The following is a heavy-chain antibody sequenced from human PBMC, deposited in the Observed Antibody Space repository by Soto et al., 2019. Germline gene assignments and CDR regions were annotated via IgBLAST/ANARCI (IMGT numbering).Heavy chain of an antibody. D-gene: IGHD2-15*01. CDR3: AKGDCSGGRCYFSAFDI. CDR1: GFTFSSYG. Sequence: QVQLVESGGGVVQPGRSLRLSCAASGFTFSSYGMQWVRQAPGKGLEWVAVISYDGTNNYYTESVKGRFTISRDNSKKTLFLQMISLRADDTAVYFCAKGDCSGGRCYFSAFDIWGQGTMVTVSS. CDR2: ISYDGTNN. J-gene: IGHJ3*02. V-gene: IGHV3-30*18.